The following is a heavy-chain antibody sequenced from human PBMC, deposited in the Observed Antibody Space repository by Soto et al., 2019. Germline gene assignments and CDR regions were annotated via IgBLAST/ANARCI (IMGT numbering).Heavy chain of an antibody. D-gene: IGHD1-26*01. CDR1: VGSIINDYYY. Sequence: PSSTXSLTCTFAVGSIINDYYYWNWIRQPPGKGLEWIGYISYRGTSYYNPSLKNRVSISMDTYNNQFSLKLTSVTAADTAVYYCTRDGSTDVLNVYWGQGILV. CDR3: TRDGSTDVLNVY. CDR2: ISYRGTS. V-gene: IGHV4-30-4*01. J-gene: IGHJ4*02.